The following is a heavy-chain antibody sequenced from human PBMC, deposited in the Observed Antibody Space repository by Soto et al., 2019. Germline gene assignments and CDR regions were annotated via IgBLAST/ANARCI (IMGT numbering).Heavy chain of an antibody. Sequence: QVQLVQSGAEVKKPGASVTVSCRASGDTFTGYYMHWVRQAPGQGLEWMGWINPNSGVTKYARKFQGWVTMTRDTSIRTVYMELSRLRSDDTAVYYCARESGGATATLDYYYFYMDVWGTGTTVTVSS. D-gene: IGHD5-12*01. CDR3: ARESGGATATLDYYYFYMDV. CDR1: GDTFTGYY. J-gene: IGHJ6*03. CDR2: INPNSGVT. V-gene: IGHV1-2*04.